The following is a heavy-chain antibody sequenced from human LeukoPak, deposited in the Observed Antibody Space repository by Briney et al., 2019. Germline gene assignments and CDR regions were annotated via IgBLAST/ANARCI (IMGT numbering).Heavy chain of an antibody. CDR3: ARDGYYDSSGYRKHDCFDI. CDR1: GFTVSTIY. J-gene: IGHJ3*02. Sequence: AGSLRLSCAASGFTVSTIYMSWVRQAPGKGLEWVSLIYSGGITQYADSVKGRFTISRDNSKNTLYLQMTSLRAEDTAVYHCARDGYYDSSGYRKHDCFDIWGQGTLVTVSS. V-gene: IGHV3-66*01. CDR2: IYSGGIT. D-gene: IGHD3-22*01.